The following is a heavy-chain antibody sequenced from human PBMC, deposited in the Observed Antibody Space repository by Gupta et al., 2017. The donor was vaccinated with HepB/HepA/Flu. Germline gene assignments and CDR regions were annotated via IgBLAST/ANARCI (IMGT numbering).Heavy chain of an antibody. CDR2: IGIDGNA. CDR1: GLTFSRMA. Sequence: EVQLLESGGGLVQPGGSLRLSCSASGLTFSRMAISWVRQAPGKGLEWFSVIGIDGNAHYRDSVKGRFTIARDNSKNTVYLQMNSLRAEDTAVYYCAKDLYFWSAMDVWGKGITVTVSS. CDR3: AKDLYFWSAMDV. V-gene: IGHV3-23*01. D-gene: IGHD3-3*01. J-gene: IGHJ6*03.